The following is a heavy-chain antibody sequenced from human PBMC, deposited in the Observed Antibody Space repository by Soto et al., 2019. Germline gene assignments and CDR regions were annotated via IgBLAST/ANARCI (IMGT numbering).Heavy chain of an antibody. CDR3: ARHPSGYYDLVVNAFDI. J-gene: IGHJ3*02. CDR2: IYYSGST. V-gene: IGHV4-59*08. Sequence: SETLSLTCTVSGGSISSYYWSWIRQPPGKGLEWIGYIYYSGSTNYNPSLKSRVTISVDTSKNQFSLKLSSVTAADTAVYYCARHPSGYYDLVVNAFDIWGQGTMVTVSS. D-gene: IGHD3-3*01. CDR1: GGSISSYY.